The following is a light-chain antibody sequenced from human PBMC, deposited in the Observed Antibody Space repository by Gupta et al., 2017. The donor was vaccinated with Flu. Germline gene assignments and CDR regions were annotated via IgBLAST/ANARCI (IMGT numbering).Light chain of an antibody. CDR2: KAS. V-gene: IGKV1-27*01. Sequence: AWCVQIRGYGPKLMISKASTLQSGVPSRFSGSGTGTDFTLTINSLPPEDIATYYCQTYNSAPPRYTFGQGTKLEIK. CDR3: QTYNSAPPRYT. J-gene: IGKJ2*01.